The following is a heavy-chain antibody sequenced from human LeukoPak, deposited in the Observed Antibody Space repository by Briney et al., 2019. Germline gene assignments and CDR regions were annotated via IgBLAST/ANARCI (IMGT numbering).Heavy chain of an antibody. CDR2: INPSGGST. J-gene: IGHJ6*02. CDR3: ARVRKSSSWYGGHYYYGMDV. V-gene: IGHV1-46*01. D-gene: IGHD6-13*01. CDR1: GYTFTSYY. Sequence: GASVKVSCKASGYTFTSYYMHWVRQAPVQGLEWMGIINPSGGSTSYAQKFQGRVTMTRDTSTSTVYMELSSLRSEDTAVYYCARVRKSSSWYGGHYYYGMDVWGQGTTVTVSS.